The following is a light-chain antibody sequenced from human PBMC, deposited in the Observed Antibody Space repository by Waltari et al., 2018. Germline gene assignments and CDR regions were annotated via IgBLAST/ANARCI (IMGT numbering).Light chain of an antibody. CDR1: QTISSY. CDR3: QQSYSTPPYT. Sequence: DIQMNQSPSSLSASVGDRVTISCRASQTISSYLNWYQQKPGKAPDLLIYGASGLQSGVPSRFSGRGSGTDFTLTISSLQPEDFATYYCQQSYSTPPYTFGQGTKLEIK. J-gene: IGKJ2*01. CDR2: GAS. V-gene: IGKV1-39*01.